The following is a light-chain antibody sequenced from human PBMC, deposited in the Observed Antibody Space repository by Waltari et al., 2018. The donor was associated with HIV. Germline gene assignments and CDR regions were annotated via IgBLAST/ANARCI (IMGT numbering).Light chain of an antibody. CDR1: RSNIGSNY. V-gene: IGLV1-47*01. J-gene: IGLJ3*02. CDR2: RSD. CDR3: ASWDDNLSGWV. Sequence: QSVLTQPPSASGTPGQSVSISCSGSRSNIGSNYVYWYQHLPGTTPKFVIYRSDQRPSGVPDRFSGSNSVTSASLAISGLRSEDEAHYYCASWDDNLSGWVFGGGTKLTVL.